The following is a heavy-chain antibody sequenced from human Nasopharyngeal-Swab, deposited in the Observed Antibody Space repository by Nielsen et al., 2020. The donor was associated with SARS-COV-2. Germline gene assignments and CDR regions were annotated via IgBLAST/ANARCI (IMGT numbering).Heavy chain of an antibody. D-gene: IGHD3-9*01. CDR3: ASTVPVLRYFDWSPGLGMDV. Sequence: SVQVPCKAYGCTFTSYAMLLVHQAPGQRREWTGWINAGNGNTKYSQKSHGRVTMTRDTSISPAYMELSRLRSDDTAVYYCASTVPVLRYFDWSPGLGMDVWGQGTTVTVSS. CDR2: INAGNGNT. J-gene: IGHJ6*02. CDR1: GCTFTSYA. V-gene: IGHV1-3*01.